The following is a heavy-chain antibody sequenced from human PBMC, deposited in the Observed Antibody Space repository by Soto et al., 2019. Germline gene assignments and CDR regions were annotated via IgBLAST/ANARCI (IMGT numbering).Heavy chain of an antibody. Sequence: ASVKVSCKASGYTFTSYYMHWVRQAPVQGLEWMGIINPSGGSTSYAQKFQGRVTMTRDTSTSTVYMELSSLRSEDTAVYYCARHRGNIVTYDYWGQGTLVTVSS. V-gene: IGHV1-46*01. CDR3: ARHRGNIVTYDY. J-gene: IGHJ4*02. CDR2: INPSGGST. CDR1: GYTFTSYY. D-gene: IGHD5-12*01.